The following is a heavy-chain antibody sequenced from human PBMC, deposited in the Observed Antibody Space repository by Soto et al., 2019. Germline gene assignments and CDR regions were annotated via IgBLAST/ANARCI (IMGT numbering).Heavy chain of an antibody. Sequence: QVQLVQSGAEVKKPGASVKVSCKASGYTFTSYGISWVRQAPGQGLEWMGWINPYNGNTNYAQKLQGRVTMTTDTTTTTPYMEMRNLRSDDTAVNYCASWYYGSGSYFHDWGQGTLVTVSS. CDR3: ASWYYGSGSYFHD. D-gene: IGHD3-10*01. CDR2: INPYNGNT. J-gene: IGHJ4*02. CDR1: GYTFTSYG. V-gene: IGHV1-18*01.